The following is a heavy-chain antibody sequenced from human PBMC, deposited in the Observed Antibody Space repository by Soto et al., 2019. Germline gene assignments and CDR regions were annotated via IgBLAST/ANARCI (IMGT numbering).Heavy chain of an antibody. V-gene: IGHV3-30*04. CDR3: ARDSRTDGYKYDYFDY. CDR2: ISYDGRDE. J-gene: IGHJ4*02. CDR1: GFTFSSYA. Sequence: QVQLVESGGGVVQPGRSLRLSCTASGFTFSSYAIHWVRQAPGRGLEWVAVISYDGRDEYYADSMKGRFTISRDNSKNTLYLQMNSLRAEDTGMFYCARDSRTDGYKYDYFDYWGQGTLVTVSS. D-gene: IGHD5-12*01.